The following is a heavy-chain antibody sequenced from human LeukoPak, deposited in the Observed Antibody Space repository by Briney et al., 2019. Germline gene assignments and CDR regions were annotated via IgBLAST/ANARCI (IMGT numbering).Heavy chain of an antibody. CDR3: ARRKGVNWFDP. D-gene: IGHD3-10*01. Sequence: GESLKISCKGSGYSFTSYWIGWVRQMPGKGLEWMGIIYPGDSDARYSPSFQGQVTISVDKSISTVYLQWNSLKASDTAMYYCARRKGVNWFDPWGQGTLVTVSS. V-gene: IGHV5-51*01. J-gene: IGHJ5*02. CDR2: IYPGDSDA. CDR1: GYSFTSYW.